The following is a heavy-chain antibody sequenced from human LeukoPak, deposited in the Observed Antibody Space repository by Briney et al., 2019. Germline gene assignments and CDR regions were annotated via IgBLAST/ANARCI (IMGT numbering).Heavy chain of an antibody. Sequence: GGSLRLSCAASGFTFDDYAMHWVRQAPGKGLEWVSGISWNSGSIGYADSVKGRFTTSRDNAKNSLYLQMNSLRAEDTALYYCAKGHSSWYLSPQITYWGQGTLVTVSS. CDR1: GFTFDDYA. CDR2: ISWNSGSI. D-gene: IGHD6-13*01. V-gene: IGHV3-9*01. CDR3: AKGHSSWYLSPQITY. J-gene: IGHJ4*02.